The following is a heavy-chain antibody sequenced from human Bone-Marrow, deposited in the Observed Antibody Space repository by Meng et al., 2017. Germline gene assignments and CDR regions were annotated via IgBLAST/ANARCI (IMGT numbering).Heavy chain of an antibody. CDR3: AGGAVVTLIFYHAMDV. J-gene: IGHJ6*02. Sequence: GSLRLSCAVSGYSITGSYNWGWIRQSPGKGLEWIGSIYQSGSTYYNPSLKSRVTMSAATSKNQFSLKLTSVTAADTAVYYCAGGAVVTLIFYHAMDVWGQGTTVTVSS. CDR1: GYSITGSYN. D-gene: IGHD2-21*02. V-gene: IGHV4-38-2*01. CDR2: IYQSGST.